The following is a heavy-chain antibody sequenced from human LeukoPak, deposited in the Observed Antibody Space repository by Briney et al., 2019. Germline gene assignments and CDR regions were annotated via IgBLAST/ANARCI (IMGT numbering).Heavy chain of an antibody. J-gene: IGHJ6*02. CDR1: GGTFSSYA. D-gene: IGHD2-8*01. CDR2: IIPIFGTA. V-gene: IGHV1-69*13. CDR3: ARGRGDCSSGVCYTAYFYYGMDV. Sequence: GASVKVSCKASGGTFSSYAISWVRQAPGQGLEWMGGIIPIFGTANYAQKFQGRVTITADESTSTAYMELSSLRSEDTAVYYCARGRGDCSSGVCYTAYFYYGMDVWGQGTTVTVSS.